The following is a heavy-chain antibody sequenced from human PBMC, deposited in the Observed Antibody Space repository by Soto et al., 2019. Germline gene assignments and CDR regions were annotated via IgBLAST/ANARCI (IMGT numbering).Heavy chain of an antibody. J-gene: IGHJ6*02. CDR1: GYSFTSYW. Sequence: GESLKISCKGSGYSFTSYWISWVRQMPGKGLEWMGRIDPSDSYTNYSPSFQGHVTISADKSISTAYLQWSSLKASDTAMYYCARRFPYDFWSGMDVRGQGTTVTVSS. D-gene: IGHD3-3*01. CDR3: ARRFPYDFWSGMDV. V-gene: IGHV5-10-1*01. CDR2: IDPSDSYT.